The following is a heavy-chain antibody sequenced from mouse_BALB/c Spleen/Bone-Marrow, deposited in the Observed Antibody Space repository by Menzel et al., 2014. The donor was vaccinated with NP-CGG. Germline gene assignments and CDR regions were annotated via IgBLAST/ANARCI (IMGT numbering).Heavy chain of an antibody. D-gene: IGHD2-12*01. Sequence: EVMLVESGGGLVKPGGSLKLSCAASGFTFSDYYMYWVRQTPEKGLEWVATISDGGSYTYYPDSVKGRFTISRDNAKNNLYLQMSSLKSEDTAMYYCARDYDYAMDYWGQGTSVTVSS. CDR2: ISDGGSYT. CDR1: GFTFSDYY. J-gene: IGHJ4*01. V-gene: IGHV5-4*02. CDR3: ARDYDYAMDY.